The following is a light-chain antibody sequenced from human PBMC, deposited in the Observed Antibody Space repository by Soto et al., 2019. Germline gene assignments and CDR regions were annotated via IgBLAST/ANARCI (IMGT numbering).Light chain of an antibody. CDR1: NIGSKI. J-gene: IGLJ2*01. CDR2: DDD. V-gene: IGLV3-21*02. CDR3: QVWAGNSARV. Sequence: SYELTQPPSVSVAPGQSARLTCGGDNIGSKIVHWYQQRPGQAPVLVVYDDDDRPSGIPERFSGSNSGSTATLTISRVEAGDEADYYCQVWAGNSARVFGGGTKLTVL.